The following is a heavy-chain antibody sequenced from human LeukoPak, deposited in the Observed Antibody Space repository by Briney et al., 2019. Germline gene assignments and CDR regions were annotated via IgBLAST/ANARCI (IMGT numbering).Heavy chain of an antibody. Sequence: SETLSLTCTVSGGSISNYYWSWIRQPPGKELEWIGYIYHSGSTNYNPSLKSRVTISQDTSKNQFSLKLSSVTAANTAVYYCARNADDSSSYPYFDYWGQGTLVTVSS. CDR3: ARNADDSSSYPYFDY. CDR2: IYHSGST. J-gene: IGHJ4*02. D-gene: IGHD3-22*01. V-gene: IGHV4-59*01. CDR1: GGSISNYY.